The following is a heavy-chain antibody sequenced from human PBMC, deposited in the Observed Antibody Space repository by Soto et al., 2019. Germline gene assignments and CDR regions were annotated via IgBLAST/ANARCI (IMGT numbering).Heavy chain of an antibody. Sequence: EVQLLESGGDLVQPGGSLRLSCAASGFPFSATGMLWVRQPPGGGLEWVSAIGPNPTNTKYADSVKGRFTISRDNSKSTVSLKLTNLRAGDPALYYCTTVIHCSRDPSPAPHWGQGTLIPVS. CDR2: IGPNPTNT. J-gene: IGHJ4*02. V-gene: IGHV3-23*05. D-gene: IGHD2-15*01. CDR1: GFPFSATG. CDR3: TTVIHCSRDPSPAPH.